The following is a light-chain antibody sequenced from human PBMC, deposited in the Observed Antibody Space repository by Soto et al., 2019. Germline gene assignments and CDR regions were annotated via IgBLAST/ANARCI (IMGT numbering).Light chain of an antibody. CDR2: DAS. CDR1: QSVGGN. V-gene: IGKV3-15*01. Sequence: EIVMTQSPATLSVSPGERATLSCRASQSVGGNLAGYQQRPGRAPRLLIYDASTRATDIPARFSGSGSGTEVTLTISSLQSEDFALYYCQQYNNWPLYTFGQGTKLEIK. J-gene: IGKJ2*01. CDR3: QQYNNWPLYT.